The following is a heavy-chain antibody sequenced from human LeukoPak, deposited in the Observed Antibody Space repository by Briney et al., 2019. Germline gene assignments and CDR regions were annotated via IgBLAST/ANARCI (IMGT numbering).Heavy chain of an antibody. D-gene: IGHD2-8*01. CDR3: ARRVYAMSYYYYMDV. J-gene: IGHJ6*03. CDR1: GGSISSGGYY. Sequence: SETLSLTCTVSGGSISSGGYYWSWIRQHPGKGLEWIGYIYYSGSTYYNPSLKSRVTISVDTSKNQFSLKLSSVTAADTAVYYCARRVYAMSYYYYMDVWGKGTTVTVPS. V-gene: IGHV4-31*03. CDR2: IYYSGST.